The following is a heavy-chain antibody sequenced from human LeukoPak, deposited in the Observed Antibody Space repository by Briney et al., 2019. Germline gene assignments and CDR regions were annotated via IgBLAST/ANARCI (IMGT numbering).Heavy chain of an antibody. CDR1: GYTFSSYD. J-gene: IGHJ4*02. Sequence: SVKVSCKASGYTFSSYDISWVRQAPGQGLEWMGGIIPIFGTANYAQKFQGRVTITADKSTSTAYMELSSLRSEDTAVYYCARGVYSGSYQADFDYWGQGTLVTVSS. D-gene: IGHD1-26*01. CDR3: ARGVYSGSYQADFDY. CDR2: IIPIFGTA. V-gene: IGHV1-69*06.